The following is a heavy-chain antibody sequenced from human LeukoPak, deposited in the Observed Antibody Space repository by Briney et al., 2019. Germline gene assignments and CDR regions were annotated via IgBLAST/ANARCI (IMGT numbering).Heavy chain of an antibody. CDR3: AKAYSSGWSPFDY. V-gene: IGHV3-23*01. J-gene: IGHJ4*02. D-gene: IGHD6-19*01. CDR1: GFTFTSYA. CDR2: ISAGGGVT. Sequence: GGSLRLSCAGSGFTFTSYAFNWVRQAPGKGLEWVSAISAGGGVTYYADSVKGRFTIPRDNSKNTLYLQMNSLRAEDTAVYFCAKAYSSGWSPFDYWGQGTLVTVSS.